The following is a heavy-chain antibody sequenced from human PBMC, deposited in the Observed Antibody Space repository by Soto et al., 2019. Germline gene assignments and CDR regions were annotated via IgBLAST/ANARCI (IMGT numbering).Heavy chain of an antibody. Sequence: PSETLSLTCTVSGGSVSSGSYYWSWIRQPPGKGLEWIGYIYYSGSTNYNPSLKSRVTISVDTSKNQFSLKLSSVTAADTAVYYCASGIRGFYYFDYWGQGTPVTVSS. CDR2: IYYSGST. CDR3: ASGIRGFYYFDY. CDR1: GGSVSSGSYY. J-gene: IGHJ4*02. V-gene: IGHV4-61*01.